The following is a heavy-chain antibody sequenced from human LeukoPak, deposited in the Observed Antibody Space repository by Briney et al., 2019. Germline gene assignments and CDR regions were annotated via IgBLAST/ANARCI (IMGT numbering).Heavy chain of an antibody. D-gene: IGHD1-1*01. CDR1: GGSISSYY. Sequence: SETLSLTCTVSGGSISSYYWSWIRQPPGKGLEWIGYIYYSGSTNYNPSLKSRVTISVDTSKNQFSLKLSSVTAADTAVYYCARDLIPKLERGVSAFDIWGQGTMVTVSS. CDR2: IYYSGST. V-gene: IGHV4-59*12. CDR3: ARDLIPKLERGVSAFDI. J-gene: IGHJ3*02.